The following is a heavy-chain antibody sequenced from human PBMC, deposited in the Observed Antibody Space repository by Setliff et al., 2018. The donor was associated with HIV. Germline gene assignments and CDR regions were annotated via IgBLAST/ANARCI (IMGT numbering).Heavy chain of an antibody. D-gene: IGHD6-6*01. CDR3: ARTRVWADAGRYFDS. Sequence: TLSLTCTVSGGSISDDGHCWTWIRQRPGKGLEWIAYIYYRGATYYNPSLKSRVALSLDSSKNHFSLKLTSLTAADTAVYYCARTRVWADAGRYFDSWGQGTLVTAPQ. J-gene: IGHJ4*02. CDR1: GGSISDDGHC. V-gene: IGHV4-31*03. CDR2: IYYRGAT.